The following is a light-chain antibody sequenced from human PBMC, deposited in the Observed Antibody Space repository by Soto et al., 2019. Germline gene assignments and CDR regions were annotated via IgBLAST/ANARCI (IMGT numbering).Light chain of an antibody. CDR1: QSISSY. J-gene: IGKJ1*01. V-gene: IGKV1-39*01. Sequence: IRMTQSPSSFSASTGDRVTISCRASQSISSYLSWYQQKPGKAPKLLIFAASSLESGVPSRFSGGGSGTDYTLTISSLQPEDFATYHCQQSYNMPWTFGQGTKV. CDR3: QQSYNMPWT. CDR2: AAS.